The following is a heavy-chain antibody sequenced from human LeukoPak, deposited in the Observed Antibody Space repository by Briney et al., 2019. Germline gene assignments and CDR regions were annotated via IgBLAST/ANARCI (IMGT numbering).Heavy chain of an antibody. D-gene: IGHD6-13*01. CDR1: GYTFTGYY. Sequence: ASVKVSCKASGYTFTGYYMHWVRQAPGQGLEWMGWINPNSGGTNYAQKFQGRVTMTRDTSISTAYMELSRLRSDDTAVYYCARARTFSSSWYFYYMDVWGKGTTVTVSS. V-gene: IGHV1-2*02. CDR3: ARARTFSSSWYFYYMDV. J-gene: IGHJ6*03. CDR2: INPNSGGT.